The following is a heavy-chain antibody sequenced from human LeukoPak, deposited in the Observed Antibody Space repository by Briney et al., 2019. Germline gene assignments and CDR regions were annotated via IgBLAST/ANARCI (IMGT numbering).Heavy chain of an antibody. CDR1: GFAFSNYA. V-gene: IGHV3-23*01. CDR3: AKDAQLVKGGIDY. CDR2: ITGGGGYT. D-gene: IGHD6-13*01. Sequence: GGSLRLSCAASGFAFSNYAMHWVRQPPGKGLEWVSGITGGGGYTKHADSVTGRFTVSRDNSKNTLYLHLNSLRVDDTAVYFCAKDAQLVKGGIDYWGQGTLVTVSP. J-gene: IGHJ4*02.